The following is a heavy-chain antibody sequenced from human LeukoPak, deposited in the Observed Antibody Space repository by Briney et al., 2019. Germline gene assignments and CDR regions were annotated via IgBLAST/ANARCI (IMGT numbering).Heavy chain of an antibody. D-gene: IGHD6-19*01. Sequence: GRSLRLSCAASGFTFSSHPMNWVRQAPGKGLERVSYISTTGSSIYYAYSVKGRFTISRDNVKNLMYLQMNSLRAEDTAVYYCARVQRGIAVALDYWGQGTLATVSS. CDR2: ISTTGSSI. CDR3: ARVQRGIAVALDY. CDR1: GFTFSSHP. J-gene: IGHJ4*02. V-gene: IGHV3-48*03.